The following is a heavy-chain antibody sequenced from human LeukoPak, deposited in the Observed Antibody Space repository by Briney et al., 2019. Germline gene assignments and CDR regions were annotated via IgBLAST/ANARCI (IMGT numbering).Heavy chain of an antibody. J-gene: IGHJ3*02. V-gene: IGHV3-11*04. D-gene: IGHD5-18*01. CDR3: AREIGTAMVTVDAFDI. Sequence: GGSLRLSCAASGFTFSDYYMSWIRQAPGKGLEWVSYISSSGSTIYYADSVKGRFTISRDNAKNSLYLQMNSLRAEDTAVYYCAREIGTAMVTVDAFDIWGQGTMVTVSS. CDR2: ISSSGSTI. CDR1: GFTFSDYY.